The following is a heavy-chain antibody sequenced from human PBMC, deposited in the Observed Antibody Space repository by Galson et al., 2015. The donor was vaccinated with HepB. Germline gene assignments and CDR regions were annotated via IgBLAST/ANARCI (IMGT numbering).Heavy chain of an antibody. Sequence: SLRLSCAASGFTFSSYWMSWVRQAPGKGLEWVANIKQDGSEKYYADSVKGRFTISRDNAMNSLYLQMNSLRAEDTAVYFCARGGASGGYYNYWGQGTLVTVSS. J-gene: IGHJ4*02. V-gene: IGHV3-7*01. CDR2: IKQDGSEK. CDR1: GFTFSSYW. CDR3: ARGGASGGYYNY. D-gene: IGHD1-26*01.